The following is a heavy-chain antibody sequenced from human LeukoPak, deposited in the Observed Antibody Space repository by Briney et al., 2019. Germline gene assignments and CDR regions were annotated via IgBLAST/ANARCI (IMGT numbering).Heavy chain of an antibody. V-gene: IGHV5-51*01. Sequence: GESLKISCKGSGYSFTSYWIGWVRQMPGKGLEWMGIIYPGDSSTRYSPSFEGQVTISADKSTSTAYLQWSRLKAPDTAMYYCAVRSVRYFESWGQGTLVTVSP. CDR2: IYPGDSST. J-gene: IGHJ4*02. CDR1: GYSFTSYW. D-gene: IGHD3-10*01. CDR3: AVRSVRYFES.